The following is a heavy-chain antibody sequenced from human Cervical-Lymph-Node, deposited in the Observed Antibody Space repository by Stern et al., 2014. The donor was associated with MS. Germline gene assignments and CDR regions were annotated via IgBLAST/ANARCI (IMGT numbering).Heavy chain of an antibody. D-gene: IGHD1-26*01. CDR3: ARHHEGGFAP. V-gene: IGHV4-39*01. CDR2: IHYGGST. Sequence: QVQLVESGPGLVKPAETLSLTCAVSGGSIIRSSFYWVWIRQPPGKGLEWIGSIHYGGSTYYNPSLKSRVTMSVDTSNNHFSLRLPSVTAADTAVYYCARHHEGGFAPWGQGTLVTVSS. J-gene: IGHJ5*02. CDR1: GGSIIRSSFY.